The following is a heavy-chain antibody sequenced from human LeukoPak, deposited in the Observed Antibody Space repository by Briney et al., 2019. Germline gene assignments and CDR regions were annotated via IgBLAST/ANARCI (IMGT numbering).Heavy chain of an antibody. D-gene: IGHD6-13*01. CDR1: GGSISSTNW. J-gene: IGHJ4*02. V-gene: IGHV4-4*02. CDR3: ASCPIAAAGNY. Sequence: PSGTLSLNCAVSGGSISSTNWWSWVRQPPGKGLEWIGEVYRSGTTIYNPSLESRVTISMDKSKNQFSLRLSSVTAADTAVYYCASCPIAAAGNYWGQGTLVTVSS. CDR2: VYRSGTT.